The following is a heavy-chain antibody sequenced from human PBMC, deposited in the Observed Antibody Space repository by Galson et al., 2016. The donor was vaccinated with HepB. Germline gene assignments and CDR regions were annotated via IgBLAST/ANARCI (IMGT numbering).Heavy chain of an antibody. J-gene: IGHJ4*02. D-gene: IGHD2-15*01. CDR2: ISSSSSYT. V-gene: IGHV3-21*01. CDR1: GFTFSTYN. CDR3: AREDYSAGSCNPFDY. Sequence: SLRLSCAASGFTFSTYNMNWVRQAPGKGLEWVSSISSSSSYTFYADSVKGRFTISRDNAKNSLYLQMNSLRAEDTAVYYCAREDYSAGSCNPFDYWGRGTLVSVSS.